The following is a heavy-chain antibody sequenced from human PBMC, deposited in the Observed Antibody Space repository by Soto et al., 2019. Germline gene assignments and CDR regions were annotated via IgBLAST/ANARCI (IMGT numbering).Heavy chain of an antibody. Sequence: SETLSLTCAVYGGSFSGYYWSWIRQPPGKGLEWIGEINHSGSTNYNPSLKSRVTISVDTSKNQFSLKLSSVTAADTAVYYCARGPFVPGYSSSWYSNPRAEYFQHWGQ. V-gene: IGHV4-34*01. CDR1: GGSFSGYY. CDR2: INHSGST. D-gene: IGHD6-13*01. CDR3: ARGPFVPGYSSSWYSNPRAEYFQH. J-gene: IGHJ1*01.